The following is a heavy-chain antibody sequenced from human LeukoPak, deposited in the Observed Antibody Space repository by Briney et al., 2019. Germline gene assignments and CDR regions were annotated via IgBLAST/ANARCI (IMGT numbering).Heavy chain of an antibody. CDR3: ARAPNSGWYVDNWFDP. J-gene: IGHJ5*02. CDR1: GFTFSSYG. V-gene: IGHV3-30*03. CDR2: ISYDGSNK. Sequence: GRSLRLSCAASGFTFSSYGMHWVRQAPGKGLEWVAVISYDGSNKYYADSVKGRFTISRDNSKNTLYLQMNSLRAEDTAVYYWARAPNSGWYVDNWFDPWGQGTLVTVSS. D-gene: IGHD6-19*01.